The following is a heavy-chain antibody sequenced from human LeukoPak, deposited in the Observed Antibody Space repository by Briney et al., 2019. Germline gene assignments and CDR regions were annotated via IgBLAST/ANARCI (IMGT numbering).Heavy chain of an antibody. J-gene: IGHJ3*02. Sequence: SETLSLTCAVYGGSFSGYYWSWIRQPPGKGLEWIGEINHSGSTNYNPSLKSRVTISVDTSKNQFSLKLSSVTAADTAMYYCARGVGVRGVTYDAFDIWGQGTMVTVSS. CDR2: INHSGST. D-gene: IGHD3-10*01. CDR3: ARGVGVRGVTYDAFDI. V-gene: IGHV4-34*01. CDR1: GGSFSGYY.